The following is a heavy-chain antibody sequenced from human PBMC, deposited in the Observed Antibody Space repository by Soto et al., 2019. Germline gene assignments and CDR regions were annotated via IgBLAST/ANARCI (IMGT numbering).Heavy chain of an antibody. Sequence: SETLSLTCTVSGGSISSYYWSWIRQPPGKGLEWIGYIYYSGSTNYNPSLKSRVTISVDTSKNQFSLKLSSVTAADTAVYYCATYCSTTNCFPRFDYWGQGTLVTVSS. CDR2: IYYSGST. CDR3: ATYCSTTNCFPRFDY. V-gene: IGHV4-59*01. CDR1: GGSISSYY. J-gene: IGHJ4*02. D-gene: IGHD2-2*01.